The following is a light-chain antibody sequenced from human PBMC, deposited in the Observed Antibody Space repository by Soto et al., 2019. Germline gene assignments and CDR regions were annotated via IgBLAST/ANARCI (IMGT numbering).Light chain of an antibody. CDR3: SSYAGSYTLV. CDR1: SNDVGGYNF. J-gene: IGLJ2*01. V-gene: IGLV2-11*01. Sequence: VLTQPRSVSGSPGQSVTISCTGTSNDVGGYNFVSWYQQHPGKVPKLFIYDVSRRPSGVPDRFSGSKSGNTASLTISGLQAEDEADYYCSSYAGSYTLVFGGGTQLTVL. CDR2: DVS.